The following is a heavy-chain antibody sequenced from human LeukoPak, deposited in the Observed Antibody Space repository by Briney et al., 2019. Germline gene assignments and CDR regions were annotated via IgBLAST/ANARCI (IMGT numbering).Heavy chain of an antibody. D-gene: IGHD3-22*01. CDR3: ARGYYDSSGYYSFLYYFDY. J-gene: IGHJ4*02. V-gene: IGHV1-2*02. CDR1: GYTFTGYY. Sequence: GASVKVSCKASGYTFTGYYMHWVRQAPGQGLEGMGWINPNSGGTNYAQKFQGRVTMTRDTSISTAYTELSRLRSDDTAVYYCARGYYDSSGYYSFLYYFDYWGQGTLVTVSS. CDR2: INPNSGGT.